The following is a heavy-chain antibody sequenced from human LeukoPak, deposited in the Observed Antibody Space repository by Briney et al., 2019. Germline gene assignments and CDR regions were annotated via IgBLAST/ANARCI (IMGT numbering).Heavy chain of an antibody. Sequence: GASVKVSCKASGYTFTSYDINWVRQATGQGLEWMGWMNPNSGNTGYAQKFQGRVTMTEDTSTDTAYMELSSLRSEDTAVYYCATVISSSAYGLGYWGQGTLVTVSS. V-gene: IGHV1-8*01. D-gene: IGHD6-6*01. CDR1: GYTFTSYD. J-gene: IGHJ4*02. CDR3: ATVISSSAYGLGY. CDR2: MNPNSGNT.